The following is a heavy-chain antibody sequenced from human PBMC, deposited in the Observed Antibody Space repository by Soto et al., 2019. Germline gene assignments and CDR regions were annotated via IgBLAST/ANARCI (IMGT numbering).Heavy chain of an antibody. V-gene: IGHV4-59*01. CDR3: ERGVRWGGRFDY. Sequence: PSETLSLTCTVSGGSISSYYWSWIRQPPGKGLEWIGYIYYSGSTNYNPSLKSRVTMSLDTSKNQFSLRVSSVTAADTAVYYCERGVRWGGRFDYWGQGTLVTVSS. D-gene: IGHD7-27*01. CDR1: GGSISSYY. J-gene: IGHJ4*02. CDR2: IYYSGST.